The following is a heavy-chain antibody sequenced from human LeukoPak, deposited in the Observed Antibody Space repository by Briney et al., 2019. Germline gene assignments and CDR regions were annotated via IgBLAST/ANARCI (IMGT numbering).Heavy chain of an antibody. Sequence: SETLSLTCAVYGGSFSGYYWSWIRQPPGKGLEWIGEVNHSGSTNYNPSLKSRVTISVDTSKNQFSLKLSFVTAADTAVYYCARSRVCSSTSCYEKYYYMDVWGKGTTVTVSS. V-gene: IGHV4-34*01. CDR3: ARSRVCSSTSCYEKYYYMDV. D-gene: IGHD2-2*01. CDR1: GGSFSGYY. J-gene: IGHJ6*03. CDR2: VNHSGST.